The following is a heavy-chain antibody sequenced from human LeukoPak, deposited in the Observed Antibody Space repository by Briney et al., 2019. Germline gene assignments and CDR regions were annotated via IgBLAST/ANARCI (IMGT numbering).Heavy chain of an antibody. D-gene: IGHD2-2*01. J-gene: IGHJ4*02. CDR2: INPNDGDT. Sequence: ASVKVSCKAFGYTFTDYYMHWVRQAPGQGFEWMGWINPNDGDTNYAQKFQGRVTMTRDTSISTAHMEVSRLRSDDTAVYYCARANFLYCSSSTCLFDYWGQGTLVTVSS. CDR1: GYTFTDYY. CDR3: ARANFLYCSSSTCLFDY. V-gene: IGHV1-2*02.